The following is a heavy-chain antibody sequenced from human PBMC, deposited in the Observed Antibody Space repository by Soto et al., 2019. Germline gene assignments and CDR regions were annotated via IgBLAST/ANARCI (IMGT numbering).Heavy chain of an antibody. J-gene: IGHJ4*02. CDR1: GGTFSSYA. V-gene: IGHV1-69*01. CDR2: IIPIFGTA. D-gene: IGHD3-22*01. Sequence: QVQLVQSGAEVKKPGSSVKVSCKASGGTFSSYAISWVRQAPGQGLEWMGGIIPIFGTANYARKFQGRVTITADESTSTAYMELRSLRYEDTAVYYCARGKKVLWDYDRSAPYWYCWGQGTLVTLSS. CDR3: ARGKKVLWDYDRSAPYWYC.